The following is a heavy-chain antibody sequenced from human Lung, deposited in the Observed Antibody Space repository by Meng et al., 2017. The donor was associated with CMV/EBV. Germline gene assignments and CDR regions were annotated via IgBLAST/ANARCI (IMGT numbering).Heavy chain of an antibody. J-gene: IGHJ1*01. Sequence: EQGPALVKPSETLSLTCAVSGDSITNHNWWAWVRQPPWKGLEWIGEIPHRGSSAYNPSLKSRVSMSIDKSKNQFSLKLTSVTAADTAVYHCLRRSGGSVWGQGTLVTVSS. CDR2: IPHRGSS. D-gene: IGHD3-10*01. V-gene: IGHV4-4*02. CDR1: GDSITNHNW. CDR3: LRRSGGSV.